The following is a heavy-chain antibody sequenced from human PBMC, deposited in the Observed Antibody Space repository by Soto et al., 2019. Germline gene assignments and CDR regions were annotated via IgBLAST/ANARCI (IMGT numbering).Heavy chain of an antibody. CDR3: AKGTSLYGAVYWYFDL. V-gene: IGHV1-69*12. J-gene: IGHJ2*01. CDR1: GGTFSTYT. D-gene: IGHD3-10*02. CDR2: ITPIFNAA. Sequence: QVHLVQSGAEVMQPGSSVKVSCKASGGTFSTYTITWVRQAPGQGLEWIGGITPIFNAAHYAQKFQGRVTIAGDESTSTAYMEVSSLTSEDTAVYCCAKGTSLYGAVYWYFDLWGRGTLVTVSS.